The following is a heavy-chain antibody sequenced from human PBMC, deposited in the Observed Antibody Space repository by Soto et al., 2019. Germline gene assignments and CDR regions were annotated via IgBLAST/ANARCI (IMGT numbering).Heavy chain of an antibody. D-gene: IGHD3-16*01. J-gene: IGHJ4*02. Sequence: QVQLQESGPGLLKPSQTLSLTCTVSGGSISSSCYYWSWIRQHPGQGLEWIGHIYDSGNPYYNPSLKSRVTIYVYTSKSQFSLKLTAVTAADTGVYYCAREIRATMLTGDFDSWGKGSLVTVSS. CDR2: IYDSGNP. V-gene: IGHV4-31*03. CDR1: GGSISSSCYY. CDR3: AREIRATMLTGDFDS.